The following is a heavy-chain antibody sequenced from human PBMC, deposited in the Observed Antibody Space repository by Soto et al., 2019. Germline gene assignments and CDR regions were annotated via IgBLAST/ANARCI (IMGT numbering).Heavy chain of an antibody. J-gene: IGHJ5*02. D-gene: IGHD2-2*01. Sequence: HPGGSLRLSCAASGFTFSSYAMHWVRQAPGKGLEWVAVISYDGSNKYYADSVKGRFTISRDNSKNTLYLQMNSLRAEDTAVYYCASDLRRPTKQKYQLIPPGWFDPWGQGT. V-gene: IGHV3-30-3*01. CDR1: GFTFSSYA. CDR3: ASDLRRPTKQKYQLIPPGWFDP. CDR2: ISYDGSNK.